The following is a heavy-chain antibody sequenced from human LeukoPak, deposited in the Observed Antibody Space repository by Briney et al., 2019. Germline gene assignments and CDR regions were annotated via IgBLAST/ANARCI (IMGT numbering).Heavy chain of an antibody. CDR2: ISGSGGST. J-gene: IGHJ6*02. D-gene: IGHD2-15*01. Sequence: GGSLRLSCAASGFTFSSYAMSWVRQAPGKGLEWVSAISGSGGSTYYADSVKGRFTISRDNSKNTLYLQMNSLRAEDTAVYYCAKEVAATLRYYYYGMDVWGQGTTVTVSS. CDR3: AKEVAATLRYYYYGMDV. CDR1: GFTFSSYA. V-gene: IGHV3-23*01.